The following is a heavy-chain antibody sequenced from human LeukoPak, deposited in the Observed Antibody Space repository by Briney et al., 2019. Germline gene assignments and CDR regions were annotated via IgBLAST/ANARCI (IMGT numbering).Heavy chain of an antibody. Sequence: ASVKVSCKASGSTFTDYYMHWVRQAPGQGLEWMGIINPNGGTATYAQKLRGRVTLTRDISTSTVYLELSSLRSEDTAVYYCARDTVTTPHFDYWGQGTLVTVSS. D-gene: IGHD4-17*01. V-gene: IGHV1-46*01. CDR2: INPNGGTA. CDR3: ARDTVTTPHFDY. J-gene: IGHJ4*02. CDR1: GSTFTDYY.